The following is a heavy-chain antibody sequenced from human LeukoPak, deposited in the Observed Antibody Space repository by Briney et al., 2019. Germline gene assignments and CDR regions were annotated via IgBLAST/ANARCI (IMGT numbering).Heavy chain of an antibody. V-gene: IGHV1-18*03. CDR2: INPYNGNT. J-gene: IGHJ4*02. Sequence: ASVKVSCKASGYTFTAYYIHWVRQAPGQGLEWMGWINPYNGNTNYARKVQGRVTLTTDTSTSTACMELRSLRSDDMAVYYCAREIYGRFDYWGQGTLVPVSS. CDR1: GYTFTAYY. CDR3: AREIYGRFDY. D-gene: IGHD4-17*01.